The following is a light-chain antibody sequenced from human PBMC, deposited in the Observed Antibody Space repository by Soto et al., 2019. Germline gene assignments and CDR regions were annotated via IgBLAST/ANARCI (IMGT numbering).Light chain of an antibody. V-gene: IGKV3-20*01. J-gene: IGKJ3*01. CDR1: QSVSTTY. Sequence: EIVLTQSPGTLSLSPGERATLSCRASQSVSTTYLAWYQQKPGQAPRLLIYGASSRATGIPDRFSGSGSGTDFTLTISSLEPEDFAVYYCQQYGTSPTTFCPGTKVDIK. CDR3: QQYGTSPTT. CDR2: GAS.